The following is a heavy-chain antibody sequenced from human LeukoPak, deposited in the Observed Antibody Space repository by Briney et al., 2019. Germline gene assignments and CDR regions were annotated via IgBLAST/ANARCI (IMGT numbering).Heavy chain of an antibody. CDR3: AREYSSSWDYFDY. J-gene: IGHJ4*02. Sequence: PSETLSLTCAVYGGSFSGYYWSWIRQPPGKGLEWIGEINHSGSTNYNPSLKSRVTISLDTSKNQFSLKLSSVTAADTAVYYCAREYSSSWDYFDYWGQGTLVTVSS. D-gene: IGHD6-13*01. CDR1: GGSFSGYY. CDR2: INHSGST. V-gene: IGHV4-34*01.